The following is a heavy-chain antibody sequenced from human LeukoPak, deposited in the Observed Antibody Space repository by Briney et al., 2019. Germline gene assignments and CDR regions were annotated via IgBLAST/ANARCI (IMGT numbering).Heavy chain of an antibody. J-gene: IGHJ4*02. CDR2: IIPIFGTA. D-gene: IGHD3-22*01. CDR3: ARDDSSGYYYSDY. Sequence: SVKVSCKASGGTFSSYAISWVRQAPGQGLEWMGRIIPIFGTANYAQKFQGRVTITTDESTSTAYMELRSLRSDDTAVYYCARDDSSGYYYSDYWGQGTLVTVSS. CDR1: GGTFSSYA. V-gene: IGHV1-69*05.